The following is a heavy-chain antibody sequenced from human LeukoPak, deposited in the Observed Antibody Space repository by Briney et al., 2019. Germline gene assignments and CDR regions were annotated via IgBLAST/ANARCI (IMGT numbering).Heavy chain of an antibody. D-gene: IGHD6-19*01. CDR3: ARALRSGTADYYMDV. Sequence: PSETLSLTCAVYGGSFSGYYWSWIRQPPGKRLEWIGEINHSGSTNYNPSLKSRVTISVDTSKNQFSLKLSSVTAADTAVYYCARALRSGTADYYMDVWGKGTTVTVSS. J-gene: IGHJ6*03. V-gene: IGHV4-34*01. CDR2: INHSGST. CDR1: GGSFSGYY.